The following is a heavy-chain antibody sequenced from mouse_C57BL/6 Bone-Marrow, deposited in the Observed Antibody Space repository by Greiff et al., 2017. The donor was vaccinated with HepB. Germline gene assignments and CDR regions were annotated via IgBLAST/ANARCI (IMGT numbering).Heavy chain of an antibody. CDR3: ARDEGYDGAWFAY. D-gene: IGHD2-2*01. J-gene: IGHJ3*01. V-gene: IGHV3-6*01. Sequence: VQLKESGPGLVKPSQSLSLTCSVTGYSITSGYYWNWIRQFPGNKLEWMGYISYDGSNNYNPSLKNRISITRDTSKNQFFLKLNSVTTEDTATYYCARDEGYDGAWFAYWGQGTLVTVSA. CDR1: GYSITSGYY. CDR2: ISYDGSN.